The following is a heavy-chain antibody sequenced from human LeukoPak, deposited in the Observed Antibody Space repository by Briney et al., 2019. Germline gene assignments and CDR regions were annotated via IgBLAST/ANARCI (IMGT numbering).Heavy chain of an antibody. CDR2: TSYDGSEK. CDR3: AREGMVRGAYFDY. V-gene: IGHV3-30*03. Sequence: GGSLRLSCAASGFTFNNYDIHWVRQAPGKRLEWVAVTSYDGSEKYYADSVKGRFSISRDNSNDIVSLQMNSLRDEDTAVYYCAREGMVRGAYFDYWGQGTLVTVSS. J-gene: IGHJ4*02. D-gene: IGHD3-10*01. CDR1: GFTFNNYD.